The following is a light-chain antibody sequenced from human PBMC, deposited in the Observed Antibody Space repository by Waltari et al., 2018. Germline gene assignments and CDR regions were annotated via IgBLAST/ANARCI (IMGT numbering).Light chain of an antibody. Sequence: DIQMTQSPSTLSAAVGVRVTITSRASQSIRSLLAWYQQKPGKAPKLLIYRASSLESGVRSSFSGSGSGTEFTRTISSLQPDDFATYYCQQYNSYPTFGGGTKVEIK. V-gene: IGKV1-5*03. CDR2: RAS. CDR1: QSIRSL. CDR3: QQYNSYPT. J-gene: IGKJ4*01.